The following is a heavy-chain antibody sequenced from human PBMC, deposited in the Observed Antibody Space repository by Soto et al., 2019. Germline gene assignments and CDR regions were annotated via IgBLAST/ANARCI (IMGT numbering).Heavy chain of an antibody. CDR1: GFTFSSYS. CDR2: ISSSSSYI. V-gene: IGHV3-21*01. J-gene: IGHJ4*02. CDR3: ARDLIHYYGSGSYYY. Sequence: GGSLRLSCAASGFTFSSYSMNWVRQAPGKGLEWVSSISSSSSYIYYADSVKGRFTISRDNAKNSLYLQMNSLRAEDTAVYYCARDLIHYYGSGSYYYWGQGTLVTVSS. D-gene: IGHD3-10*01.